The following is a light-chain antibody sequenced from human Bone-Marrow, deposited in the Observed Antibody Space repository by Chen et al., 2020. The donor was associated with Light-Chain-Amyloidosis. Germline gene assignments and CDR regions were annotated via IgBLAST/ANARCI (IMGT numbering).Light chain of an antibody. V-gene: IGLV3-21*02. Sequence: SYVLTQPSSVSVAPGQTATIACGGNNIGSTSVHWYQQTPGQAPLLVVYDDSDRPSGIPERFSGSNSGNTATLTISRVEAGDEADYYCQVWDNTRDAVVFGGGTKLTVL. CDR3: QVWDNTRDAVV. J-gene: IGLJ2*01. CDR1: NIGSTS. CDR2: DDS.